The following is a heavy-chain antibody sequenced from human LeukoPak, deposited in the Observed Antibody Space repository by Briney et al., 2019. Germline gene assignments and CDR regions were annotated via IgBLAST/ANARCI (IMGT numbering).Heavy chain of an antibody. V-gene: IGHV5-51*01. Sequence: GESLKISCEGSGYDFTSYWVGWVRQMPGKGLEWMGIIYPGDSDTRYSPSFQGQVTISADKSITTSYLQWSSLKASDIAMYYFAXXXXXXDXWGXXTLVTVSS. J-gene: IGHJ4*02. CDR3: AXXXXXXDX. CDR1: GYDFTSYW. CDR2: IYPGDSDT.